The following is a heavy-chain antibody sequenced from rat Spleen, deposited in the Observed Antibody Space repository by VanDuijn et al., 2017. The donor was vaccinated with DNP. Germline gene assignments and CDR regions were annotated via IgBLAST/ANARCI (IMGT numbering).Heavy chain of an antibody. CDR3: ARGLNYGGYIYSWYFDF. V-gene: IGHV3-1*01. CDR1: GYSITSNY. J-gene: IGHJ1*01. D-gene: IGHD1-11*01. Sequence: EVQLQESGPGLVKPSQSPSLTCSVTGYSITSNYWAWIRKFPGNKMEWMGYINYSGTTAYNPSLRSRISITRDTSKNQFFLQLNSVTTDDTATYYCARGLNYGGYIYSWYFDFWGPGTMVTVSS. CDR2: INYSGTT.